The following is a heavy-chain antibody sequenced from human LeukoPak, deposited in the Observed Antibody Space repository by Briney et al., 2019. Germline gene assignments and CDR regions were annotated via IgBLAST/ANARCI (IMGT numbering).Heavy chain of an antibody. V-gene: IGHV3-43D*03. CDR2: ISWGGGST. Sequence: GGSLRLSCAASGFTFDDYAMHWVRQAPGKGLEWVSLISWGGGSTYYADSVKGRFTISRDNSKNSLYLQMNSLRAEDTALYYCAKDMGYSGSYYIFDIWGQGTMVTVSS. CDR3: AKDMGYSGSYYIFDI. J-gene: IGHJ3*02. CDR1: GFTFDDYA. D-gene: IGHD1-26*01.